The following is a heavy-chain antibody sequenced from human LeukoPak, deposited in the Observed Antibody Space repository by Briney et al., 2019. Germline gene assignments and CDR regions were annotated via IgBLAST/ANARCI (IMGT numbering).Heavy chain of an antibody. Sequence: ASVKVSCTASGYIFTGHYMYWVRQAPGQGLEWMGRINPYNGDTKYAQKFQGRVTMTRDTSITTAYMELNSLRSDDTAVYYCARVVYCGGHCSSRYYYGMDVWGQGTTVTVSS. CDR3: ARVVYCGGHCSSRYYYGMDV. CDR1: GYIFTGHY. J-gene: IGHJ6*02. V-gene: IGHV1-2*06. D-gene: IGHD2-21*02. CDR2: INPYNGDT.